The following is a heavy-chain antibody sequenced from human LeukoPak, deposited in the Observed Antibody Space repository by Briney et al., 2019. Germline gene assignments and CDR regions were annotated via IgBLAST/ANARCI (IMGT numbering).Heavy chain of an antibody. CDR1: GDSISVNKW. D-gene: IGHD5-24*01. CDR3: ARDSDLRDGYNPIGY. J-gene: IGHJ4*02. CDR2: IYHSGST. V-gene: IGHV4-4*02. Sequence: SGTLSLTCTVSGDSISVNKWWSWVRQPPGKGLEWLGEIYHSGSTNYNPSLKSRITISLDKSMNQFSLELTSVTAADTAVYYCARDSDLRDGYNPIGYWGQGTLVTVSS.